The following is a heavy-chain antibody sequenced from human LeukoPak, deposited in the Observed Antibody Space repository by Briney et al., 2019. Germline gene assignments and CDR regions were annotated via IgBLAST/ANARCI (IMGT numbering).Heavy chain of an antibody. V-gene: IGHV4-34*01. CDR1: GGSFSGYY. CDR3: ARGLGIAAPRVSDY. CDR2: INHSGST. D-gene: IGHD6-13*01. J-gene: IGHJ4*02. Sequence: PSETLSLTCAVSGGSFSGYYWSWIRQPPGKGLEWMGEINHSGSTNYNPSLKSRVTISVDTSKTQFSLKLSSVTAADTAVYYCARGLGIAAPRVSDYWGEGTLVTASS.